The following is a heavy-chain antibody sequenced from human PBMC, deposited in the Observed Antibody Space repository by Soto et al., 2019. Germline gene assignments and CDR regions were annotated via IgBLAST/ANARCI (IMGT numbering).Heavy chain of an antibody. D-gene: IGHD4-17*01. CDR2: IKQDGREK. J-gene: IGHJ4*02. CDR3: ARIPEYGDYFDY. Sequence: GGSLRLSCAASGFTFSSYWMSWVRQAPGKGLEWVANIKQDGREKYYVDSVKGRFTISRDNAKNSLYLQMNSLRAEDPAVYYCARIPEYGDYFDYWGQGTLVTVSS. V-gene: IGHV3-7*03. CDR1: GFTFSSYW.